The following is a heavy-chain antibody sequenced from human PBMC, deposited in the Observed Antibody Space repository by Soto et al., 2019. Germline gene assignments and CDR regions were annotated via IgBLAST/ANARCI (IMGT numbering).Heavy chain of an antibody. Sequence: SETLSLTCTVSGGSISSYYWSWIRQPPGKGLEWIGYIYYSGSTNYNPSLKSRVTISVDTSKNQFSLKLSSVTAADTAVYYCARGLHYDFWSGYYPYYYYGMDVWGQGTTVT. CDR1: GGSISSYY. CDR2: IYYSGST. D-gene: IGHD3-3*01. J-gene: IGHJ6*02. V-gene: IGHV4-59*01. CDR3: ARGLHYDFWSGYYPYYYYGMDV.